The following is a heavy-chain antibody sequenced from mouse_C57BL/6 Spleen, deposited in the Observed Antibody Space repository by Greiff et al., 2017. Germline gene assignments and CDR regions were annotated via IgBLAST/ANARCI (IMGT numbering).Heavy chain of an antibody. J-gene: IGHJ4*01. Sequence: VQLQQSGPELVKPGASVKISCKASGYTFTDYYMNWVKQSHGKSLEWIGDINPNNGGTSYNQKFKGKATLTVDKSSSTAYMELRSLTSEDSAVYYCARSISTTVVATDYYAMGYWGQGTSVTVAS. CDR1: GYTFTDYY. D-gene: IGHD1-1*01. CDR2: INPNNGGT. CDR3: ARSISTTVVATDYYAMGY. V-gene: IGHV1-26*01.